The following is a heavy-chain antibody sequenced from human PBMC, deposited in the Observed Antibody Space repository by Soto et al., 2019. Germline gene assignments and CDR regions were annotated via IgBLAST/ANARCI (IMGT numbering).Heavy chain of an antibody. CDR3: ARDGDGSSWYYFDY. CDR1: GFTFSSYG. V-gene: IGHV3-33*01. Sequence: QVQLVESGGGVVQPGRSLRLSCAASGFTFSSYGMHWVRQAPGKGLEWVAVIWYDGSNKYYADSVKGRFTISRDNSKNTLYLQMNSLRAEDTAVYYCARDGDGSSWYYFDYWGQGTLVTVSS. J-gene: IGHJ4*02. D-gene: IGHD6-13*01. CDR2: IWYDGSNK.